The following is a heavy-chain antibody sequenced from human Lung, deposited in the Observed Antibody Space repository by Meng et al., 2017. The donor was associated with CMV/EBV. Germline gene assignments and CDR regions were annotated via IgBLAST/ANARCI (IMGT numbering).Heavy chain of an antibody. D-gene: IGHD2-15*01. CDR3: ARDSIPLLTSEYYFGY. J-gene: IGHJ4*02. CDR2: ISAYNGNT. CDR1: GYTFTSYV. Sequence: ASXXVSXKASGYTFTSYVFSWVRQAPGQGLEWMGGISAYNGNTNYAQRLQGRVTMTTDTSTSTAYMELRSLRSDDTAVYFCARDSIPLLTSEYYFGYWGQGTXVTVSS. V-gene: IGHV1-18*01.